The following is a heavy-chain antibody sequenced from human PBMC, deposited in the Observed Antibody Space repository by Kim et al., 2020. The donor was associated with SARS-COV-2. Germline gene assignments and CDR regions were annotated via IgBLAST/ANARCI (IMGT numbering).Heavy chain of an antibody. Sequence: SETLSLTCAVYGGSFSGYYWSWIRQPPGKGLEWIGEINHSGSTNYNPSLKSRVTISVDTSKNQFSLKLSSVTAADTAVYYCARVGRYYYGSGSYYRYWGQGTLVTVSS. J-gene: IGHJ4*02. CDR2: INHSGST. V-gene: IGHV4-34*01. D-gene: IGHD3-10*01. CDR1: GGSFSGYY. CDR3: ARVGRYYYGSGSYYRY.